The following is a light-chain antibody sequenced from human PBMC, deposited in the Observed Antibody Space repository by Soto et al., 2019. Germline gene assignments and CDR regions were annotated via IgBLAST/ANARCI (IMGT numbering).Light chain of an antibody. J-gene: IGKJ1*01. V-gene: IGKV1-39*01. CDR2: GAS. CDR3: QQSFNTPRT. Sequence: DIQMTQSPSSLSASVGDRVTITCRASQSISTYVNWYQQKPGKAPNLLIYGASSLQSGVPSRFSGSGSGTDFTLTISSLQPVDFATYYCQQSFNTPRTFGQGTKVEIK. CDR1: QSISTY.